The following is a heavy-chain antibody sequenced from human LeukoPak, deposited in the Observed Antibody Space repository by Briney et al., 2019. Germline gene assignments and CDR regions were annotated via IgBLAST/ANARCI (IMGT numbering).Heavy chain of an antibody. CDR3: ARGHSGSAPSTTGGMDV. CDR2: INHSGST. Sequence: SETLSLTCAVYGGSFSGYYWSWIRQPPGKGLEWLGEINHSGSTNYNPSLKSRVTISVDTSKNQFSLKLSSVTAADTAVYYCARGHSGSAPSTTGGMDVWGKGTTVTVSS. CDR1: GGSFSGYY. J-gene: IGHJ6*04. V-gene: IGHV4-34*01. D-gene: IGHD1-26*01.